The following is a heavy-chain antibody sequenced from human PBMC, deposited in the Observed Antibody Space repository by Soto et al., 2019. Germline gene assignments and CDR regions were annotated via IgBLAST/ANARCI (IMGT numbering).Heavy chain of an antibody. V-gene: IGHV4-39*01. D-gene: IGHD3-10*01. CDR3: ARRAGGAGYYFDY. CDR1: GGSISSSSYY. J-gene: IGHJ4*02. CDR2: IYYSGST. Sequence: SETLSLTCTVSGGSISSSSYYWGWIRQPPGKGLEWIGSIYYSGSTYYNPSLKSRVTISVDTSKNQFSLKLSSVTAADTAVYYCARRAGGAGYYFDYWGQGTLVTVSS.